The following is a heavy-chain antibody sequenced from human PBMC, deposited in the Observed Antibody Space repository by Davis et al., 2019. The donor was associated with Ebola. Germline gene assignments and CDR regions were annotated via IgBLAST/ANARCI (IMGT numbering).Heavy chain of an antibody. D-gene: IGHD6-6*01. CDR3: ARGYRIAARHGNWFDP. Sequence: VKVSCKASGYTFSGYYLHWVRQAPGQGLEWMGWINPNSGVTNYAQKFQGRVTMTRDTSISTAYMELSRLRSDDTAVYYCARGYRIAARHGNWFDPWGQGTLVTVSS. V-gene: IGHV1-2*02. J-gene: IGHJ5*02. CDR2: INPNSGVT. CDR1: GYTFSGYY.